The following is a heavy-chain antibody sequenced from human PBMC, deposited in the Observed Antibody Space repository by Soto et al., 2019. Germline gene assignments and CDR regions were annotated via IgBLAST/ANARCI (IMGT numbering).Heavy chain of an antibody. CDR1: GGSISSGGYS. CDR3: ARSRPRANWFDP. CDR2: IYHSGST. V-gene: IGHV4-30-2*01. D-gene: IGHD2-2*01. Sequence: SETLSLTCAVSGGSISSGGYSWSWIRQPPGKGLEWIGYIYHSGSTYYNPSLKSRVTISVDRSKNQFSLKLSSVTAADTAVYYCARSRPRANWFDPWGQGTLVTVSS. J-gene: IGHJ5*02.